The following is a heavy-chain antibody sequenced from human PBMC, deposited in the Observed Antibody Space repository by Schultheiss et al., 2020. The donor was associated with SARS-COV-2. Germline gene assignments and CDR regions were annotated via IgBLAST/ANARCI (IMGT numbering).Heavy chain of an antibody. CDR3: ARHGSSGWYQGDY. D-gene: IGHD6-19*01. Sequence: SETLSLTCAVYGGSFSGYYWSWIRQPPGKGLEWIGYIYYSGSTNYNPSLKSRVTISVDTSKNQFSLKLSSVTAADTAVYYCARHGSSGWYQGDYWGQGTLVTVSS. V-gene: IGHV4-59*08. CDR1: GGSFSGYY. CDR2: IYYSGST. J-gene: IGHJ4*02.